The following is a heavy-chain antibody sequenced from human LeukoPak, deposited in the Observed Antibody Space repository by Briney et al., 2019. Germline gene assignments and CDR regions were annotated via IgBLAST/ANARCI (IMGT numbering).Heavy chain of an antibody. V-gene: IGHV4-34*01. CDR2: INHSGST. J-gene: IGHJ4*02. D-gene: IGHD3-10*01. Sequence: SETLSLTCAVYGGSFSGYYWSWIRQPPGKGLERIGEINHSGSTNYNASLESRVTISVDTSKNQFSLKLSSVPAADTAVYYCARVPSPTYYYGSGSYSPFDYWGQGTLVTVSS. CDR3: ARVPSPTYYYGSGSYSPFDY. CDR1: GGSFSGYY.